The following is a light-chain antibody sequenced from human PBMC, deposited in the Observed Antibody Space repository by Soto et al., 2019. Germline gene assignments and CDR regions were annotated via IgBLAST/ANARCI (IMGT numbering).Light chain of an antibody. Sequence: QSVLTQPPSASGTPGQRVTLSCSGSSSNIGSNYVYWYQQLPGTAPKLLIYRNNQRPSGVPDRFSGSKSGTSASLDISGLRSEDEADYYCAAWDDSLSSVVFGGGTKLTVL. CDR3: AAWDDSLSSVV. CDR2: RNN. V-gene: IGLV1-47*01. CDR1: SSNIGSNY. J-gene: IGLJ2*01.